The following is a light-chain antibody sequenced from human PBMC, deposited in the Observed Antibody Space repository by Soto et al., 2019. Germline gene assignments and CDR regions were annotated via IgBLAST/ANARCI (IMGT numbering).Light chain of an antibody. V-gene: IGKV3-15*01. Sequence: EIVMRQSPATLYVSPGERATLSCRASQSVSSSLASYQQKRGQAPRLLIYGASTRATGIPARFSGSGSGTEFTRTISTRQSEDSAVYYCQQYNNWPPMYTFGQGTKLEIK. CDR2: GAS. CDR3: QQYNNWPPMYT. CDR1: QSVSSS. J-gene: IGKJ2*01.